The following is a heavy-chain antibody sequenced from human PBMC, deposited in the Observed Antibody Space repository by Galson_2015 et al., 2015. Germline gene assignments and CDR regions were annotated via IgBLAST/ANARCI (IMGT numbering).Heavy chain of an antibody. J-gene: IGHJ4*02. Sequence: SLRLSCAASGFTFSSYAMSWVRQAPGKGLEWVSAISGSGGSTYYADSVKGRFTISRDNSKNTLYLQMNSLRAEDTAVYYCAKDAKFGELPNDLFDYWGQGTLVTVSS. D-gene: IGHD3-10*01. V-gene: IGHV3-23*01. CDR3: AKDAKFGELPNDLFDY. CDR2: ISGSGGST. CDR1: GFTFSSYA.